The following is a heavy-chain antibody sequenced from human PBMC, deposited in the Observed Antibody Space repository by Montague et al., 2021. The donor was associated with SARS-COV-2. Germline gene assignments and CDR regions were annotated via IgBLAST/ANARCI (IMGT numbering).Heavy chain of an antibody. CDR2: INPDGSER. Sequence: SLRLSCATSEFTFSSHWMSWVRQAPGKGLEWVANINPDGSERYYVDSVKGRFTISRDNAQNSLYLQMNSLRAEDTAVYYCARDHYDILTGYYYWGQGTLVTVSS. D-gene: IGHD3-9*01. CDR1: EFTFSSHW. J-gene: IGHJ4*02. V-gene: IGHV3-7*01. CDR3: ARDHYDILTGYYY.